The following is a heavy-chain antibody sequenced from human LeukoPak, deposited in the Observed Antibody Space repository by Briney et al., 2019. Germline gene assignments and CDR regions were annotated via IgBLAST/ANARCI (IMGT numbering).Heavy chain of an antibody. CDR1: GFTFSSYS. Sequence: GGSLRLSCAASGFTFSSYSMNWVRQAPGKGLEWVSAISGSGGSTYYADSVKGRFTISRDNSKNTLYLQMNSLRAEDTAVYYCAKLEGGLYDYVRDWGQGTLVTVSS. D-gene: IGHD3-16*01. CDR3: AKLEGGLYDYVRD. V-gene: IGHV3-23*01. J-gene: IGHJ4*02. CDR2: ISGSGGST.